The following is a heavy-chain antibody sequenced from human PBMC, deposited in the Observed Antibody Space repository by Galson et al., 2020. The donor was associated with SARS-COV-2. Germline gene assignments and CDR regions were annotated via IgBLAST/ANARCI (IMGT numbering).Heavy chain of an antibody. Sequence: GGSLRLSCAASGLTFSNYAMSWVRQAPGKGLEWVSGISGSGRTTSYADSVKGRFTISRDNSKNTLYLQINTLRAEDTAVYYFPNRNEYDNGNYYLYYFDYWGQGTLVTVAS. V-gene: IGHV3-23*01. D-gene: IGHD3-10*01. CDR3: PNRNEYDNGNYYLYYFDY. CDR1: GLTFSNYA. CDR2: ISGSGRTT. J-gene: IGHJ4*01.